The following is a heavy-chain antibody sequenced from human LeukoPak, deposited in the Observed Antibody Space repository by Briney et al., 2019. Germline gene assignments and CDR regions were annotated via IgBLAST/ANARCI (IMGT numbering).Heavy chain of an antibody. J-gene: IGHJ4*02. CDR3: ARGQGLARGCYTR. CDR1: GGSFSGYY. Sequence: SETLSLTCAVYGGSFSGYYWSWIRQPPGKGLEWIGEINHSGSTNYNPSLKGRVTISVDTSKNQFSLKLSSVTAADTAVYYCARGQGLARGCYTRWGQGTLVTVSS. D-gene: IGHD2-2*02. CDR2: INHSGST. V-gene: IGHV4-34*01.